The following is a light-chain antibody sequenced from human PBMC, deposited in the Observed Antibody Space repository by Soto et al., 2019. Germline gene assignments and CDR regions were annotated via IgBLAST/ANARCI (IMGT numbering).Light chain of an antibody. Sequence: QSVLTQPASVSGSPGQSITISCTGTSSDVGGHNYVSWYQQHPGKAPKVMIYEVANRPAGISNRFSGSKSGTTASLTISGIQAEEEADYYCSSFTNSSTLYVFGTGTKVTVL. V-gene: IGLV2-14*01. CDR1: SSDVGGHNY. CDR3: SSFTNSSTLYV. J-gene: IGLJ1*01. CDR2: EVA.